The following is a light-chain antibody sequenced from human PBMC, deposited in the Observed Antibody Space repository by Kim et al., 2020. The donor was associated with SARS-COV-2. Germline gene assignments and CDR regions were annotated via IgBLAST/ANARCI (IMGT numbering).Light chain of an antibody. CDR2: DAS. J-gene: IGKJ2*03. CDR1: QNVGSS. Sequence: VLTQSPATLSVSPGERATLSCRASQNVGSSLAWYQQKPGQAPRLLIYDASTRATVIPDRFSGSGSGTEFTLTISSLQSEDFAVYYCHQYNNWPLYSFGQGTKLEI. CDR3: HQYNNWPLYS. V-gene: IGKV3-15*01.